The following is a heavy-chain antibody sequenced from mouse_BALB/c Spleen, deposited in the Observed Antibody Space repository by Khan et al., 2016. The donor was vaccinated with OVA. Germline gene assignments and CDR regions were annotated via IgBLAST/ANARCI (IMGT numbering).Heavy chain of an antibody. CDR1: GYTFTSYW. CDR2: INPSTDYT. Sequence: VQLQQSGAELAKPGASVKMSCKASGYTFTSYWMHWVKQRPGQGLEWIGYINPSTDYTEYNQKFKDKATLTADKSSSTAHMQLTSLTSEDSAVYYCVNHGSSSAWFTYWGQGTLVTVSA. V-gene: IGHV1-7*01. CDR3: VNHGSSSAWFTY. J-gene: IGHJ3*01. D-gene: IGHD1-1*01.